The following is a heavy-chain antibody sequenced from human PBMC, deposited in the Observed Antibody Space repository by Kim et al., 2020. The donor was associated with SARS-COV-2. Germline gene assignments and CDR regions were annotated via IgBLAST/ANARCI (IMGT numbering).Heavy chain of an antibody. V-gene: IGHV3-23*01. D-gene: IGHD6-19*01. CDR3: AKAGAVAGTGFDY. Sequence: YVDAVKGRFTISRDNSKNTLYLQMNSLRAEDTAVYYCAKAGAVAGTGFDYWGQGTLVTVSS. J-gene: IGHJ4*02.